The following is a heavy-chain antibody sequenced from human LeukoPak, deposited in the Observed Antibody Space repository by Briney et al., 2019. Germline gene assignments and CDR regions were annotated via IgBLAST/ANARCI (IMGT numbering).Heavy chain of an antibody. V-gene: IGHV3-48*04. CDR1: GFTFSSYA. D-gene: IGHD1-14*01. CDR2: ISSSGSTI. CDR3: ARDNPRSYYYYMDV. Sequence: GGSLRLSCAASGFTFSSYAMSWVRQAPGKGLEWVSYISSSGSTIYYADSVKGRFTISRDNAKNSLYLQMNSLRAEDTAVYYCARDNPRSYYYYMDVWGKGTTVTVSS. J-gene: IGHJ6*03.